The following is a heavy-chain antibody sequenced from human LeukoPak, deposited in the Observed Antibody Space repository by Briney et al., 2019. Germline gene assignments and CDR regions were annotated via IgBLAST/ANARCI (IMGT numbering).Heavy chain of an antibody. J-gene: IGHJ3*02. D-gene: IGHD3-16*01. CDR2: ISGSGGST. Sequence: GGSLRLSCAASGFTFSSYAMSWVRQAPGKGLEWVSAISGSGGSTYYADSVKGRFTISRDNAKSSLYLQMNSLRAEDTDVYYCARDVGASAPDAFDIWGQGTMVTVSS. CDR3: ARDVGASAPDAFDI. CDR1: GFTFSSYA. V-gene: IGHV3-23*01.